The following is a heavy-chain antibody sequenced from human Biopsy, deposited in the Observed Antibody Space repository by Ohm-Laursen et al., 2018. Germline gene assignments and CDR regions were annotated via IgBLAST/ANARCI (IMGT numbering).Heavy chain of an antibody. V-gene: IGHV4-61*01. J-gene: IGHJ4*02. CDR1: GFSISSGHY. D-gene: IGHD1-26*01. CDR3: ALGGGSYVNFDY. Sequence: SETLSLTCVVFGFSISSGHYWAWIRQPPGKGLEWIGYFRFEDRTSYNSSLKSRVTISANTSKNQFSLRLSSVTAADTAVYYCALGGGSYVNFDYWGQGTLVTVSS. CDR2: FRFEDRT.